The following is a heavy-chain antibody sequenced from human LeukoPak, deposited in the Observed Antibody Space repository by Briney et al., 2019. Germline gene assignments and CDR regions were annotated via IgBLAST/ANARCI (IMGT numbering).Heavy chain of an antibody. CDR3: ARACYYYYDSSGYPDY. CDR2: IYPGDSDT. J-gene: IGHJ4*02. D-gene: IGHD3-22*01. CDR1: GYSFTSYW. Sequence: GESLKISCKGSGYSFTSYWIGWVRQMPGKGLEWMGIIYPGDSDTRYSPSFQGQVTISADKSISTAYLQWSSLKASDTAMYYCARACYYYYDSSGYPDYWGQGTLVTVSS. V-gene: IGHV5-51*01.